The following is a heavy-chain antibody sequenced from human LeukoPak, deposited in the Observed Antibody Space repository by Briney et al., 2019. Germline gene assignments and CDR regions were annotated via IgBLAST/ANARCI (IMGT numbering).Heavy chain of an antibody. D-gene: IGHD3-3*01. CDR1: GFTVSSNY. J-gene: IGHJ3*02. Sequence: GGSLRLSCAASGFTVSSNYMSWVRQAPGKGLEWVSVIYSGGSTYYADSVKGRFTISRDNSKNTLYLQMNSLRAEDTAVYYCARDIRGLLELNDAFDIWGQGTMVTVSS. CDR2: IYSGGST. V-gene: IGHV3-66*02. CDR3: ARDIRGLLELNDAFDI.